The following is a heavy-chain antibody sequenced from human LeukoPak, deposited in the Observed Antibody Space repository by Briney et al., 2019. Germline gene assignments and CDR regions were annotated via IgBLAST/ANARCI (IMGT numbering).Heavy chain of an antibody. J-gene: IGHJ4*02. CDR1: GGSISSYY. CDR3: ASSIGGYCSSTSSYWLDY. V-gene: IGHV4-4*07. CDR2: IYTSGST. D-gene: IGHD2-2*01. Sequence: SETLSLTCTVSGGSISSYYWSWIRQPAGKGLEWIGRIYTSGSTNYNPSLKSRVTMSVDTSKNQFSLKLSSVTAADTAVYYCASSIGGYCSSTSSYWLDYWGQGTLVTVSS.